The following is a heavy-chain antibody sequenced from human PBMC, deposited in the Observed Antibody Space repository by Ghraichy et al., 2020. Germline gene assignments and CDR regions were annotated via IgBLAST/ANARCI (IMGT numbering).Heavy chain of an antibody. Sequence: ASVKVSCKASGFDFNDFAMNWLRQSPVQGLEWMGWINPTTGKSTYAQGVTGHFVFSVDMSLTSAYLEINNLEAGDTAVYYCARGGSYFDFWGQGTLVTVSS. D-gene: IGHD1-26*01. CDR1: GFDFNDFA. CDR2: INPTTGKS. J-gene: IGHJ4*02. CDR3: ARGGSYFDF. V-gene: IGHV7-4-1*02.